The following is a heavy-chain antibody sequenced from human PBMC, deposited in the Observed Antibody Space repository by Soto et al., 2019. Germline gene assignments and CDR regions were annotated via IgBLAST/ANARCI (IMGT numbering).Heavy chain of an antibody. CDR2: IYYSGST. CDR3: ARVPDY. CDR1: GCSIRSYDDY. D-gene: IGHD2-2*01. Sequence: SETLSLTCTVSGCSIRSYDDYWSWIRQPPGKGLECIGYIYYSGSTYYNPPLKSRVTISIDRSKNQFSLKLSSVTAADTAVYYCARVPDYWGQGILVTVSS. V-gene: IGHV4-30-4*01. J-gene: IGHJ4*02.